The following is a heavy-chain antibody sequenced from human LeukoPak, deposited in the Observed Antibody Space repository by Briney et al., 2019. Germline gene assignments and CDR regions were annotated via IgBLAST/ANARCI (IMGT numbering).Heavy chain of an antibody. CDR1: GFTSSSYS. D-gene: IGHD3-22*01. J-gene: IGHJ6*02. CDR2: ISRSSNSI. Sequence: GGSLRLSCAASGFTSSSYSMNWVRQAPGMGLERVSYISRSSNSIYYADSVKGRFTISRDNAKNTLYLQMNSLRAEDTAVYYCARVVDDSSGYYYRYGMDVWGQGTTVTVSS. V-gene: IGHV3-21*04. CDR3: ARVVDDSSGYYYRYGMDV.